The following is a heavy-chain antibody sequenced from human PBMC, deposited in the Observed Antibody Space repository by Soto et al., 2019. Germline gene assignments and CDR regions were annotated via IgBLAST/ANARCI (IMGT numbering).Heavy chain of an antibody. V-gene: IGHV1-69*01. Sequence: QVQLVQSGAEVKKPGSSVKVSCKTSRDTFNKYAFNWVRQAPGQGLEWMGWIIPIFRSRNYAEKFQGRVTITADDSTSTAYMELRSLRLEDTAVYYFARGETYLGVWGQGTTVTVSS. CDR1: RDTFNKYA. CDR3: ARGETYLGV. J-gene: IGHJ6*02. CDR2: IIPIFRSR. D-gene: IGHD3-16*01.